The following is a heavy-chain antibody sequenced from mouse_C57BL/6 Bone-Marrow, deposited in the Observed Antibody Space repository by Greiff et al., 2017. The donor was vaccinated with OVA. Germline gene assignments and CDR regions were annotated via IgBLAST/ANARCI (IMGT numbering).Heavy chain of an antibody. Sequence: QVQLQQPGAELVMPGASVKLSCKASGYTFTSYWMHWVKQRPGQGLEWIGEIDPSDSYTNYNQKFKGKSTLTVDKSSSTAYMQLSSLTSEDSAVYYCAKGYDDYYAMEYWGQGTSVTVSS. J-gene: IGHJ4*01. V-gene: IGHV1-69*01. CDR1: GYTFTSYW. D-gene: IGHD2-3*01. CDR3: AKGYDDYYAMEY. CDR2: IDPSDSYT.